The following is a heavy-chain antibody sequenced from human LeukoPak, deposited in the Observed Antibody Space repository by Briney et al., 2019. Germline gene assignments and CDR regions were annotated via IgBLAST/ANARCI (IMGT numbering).Heavy chain of an antibody. D-gene: IGHD3-3*01. CDR2: ISSSSSYI. CDR3: ARDEGRPYYDFWSGYSPFTDYYYMDV. Sequence: GGSLRLSCAASGFTFSSYSMNWVRQAPGKGLEWVSSISSSSSYIYYADSVKGRFTISRDNAKNSLYLQMNSLRAEDTAVYYCARDEGRPYYDFWSGYSPFTDYYYMDVWGKGTTVTVSS. V-gene: IGHV3-21*01. J-gene: IGHJ6*03. CDR1: GFTFSSYS.